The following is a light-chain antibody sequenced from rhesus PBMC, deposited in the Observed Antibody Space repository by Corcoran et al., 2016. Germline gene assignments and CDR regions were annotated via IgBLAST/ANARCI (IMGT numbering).Light chain of an antibody. Sequence: EIVMTQSPATLSLSPGESATLSCRASQSVSSYVAWYQQKPGQAPRLLSYGASSRAPGIPERLSGSGSGTAFTLNFSSLVPEDFAVYYCQQYSNWPLTFGGGTKVEIK. V-gene: IGKV3S9*01. CDR3: QQYSNWPLT. J-gene: IGKJ4*01. CDR2: GAS. CDR1: QSVSSY.